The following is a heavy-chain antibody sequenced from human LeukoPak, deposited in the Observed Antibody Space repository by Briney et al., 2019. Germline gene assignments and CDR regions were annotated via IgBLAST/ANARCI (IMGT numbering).Heavy chain of an antibody. CDR2: ISSSSSYI. J-gene: IGHJ3*02. Sequence: GGSLRLSCAASGFTFSSYSMNWVRQAPGKGLGWVSSISSSSSYIYYADSVKGRFTISRDNAKNSLYLQMNSLRAEDTAVYYCARRGYGKAFDIWGQGTMVTVSS. D-gene: IGHD6-13*01. CDR1: GFTFSSYS. V-gene: IGHV3-21*01. CDR3: ARRGYGKAFDI.